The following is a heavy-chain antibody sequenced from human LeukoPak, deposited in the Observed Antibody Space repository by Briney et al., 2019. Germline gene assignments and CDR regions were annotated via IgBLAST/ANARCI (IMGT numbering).Heavy chain of an antibody. V-gene: IGHV1-2*02. Sequence: ASVKVSCKASGYTFTGYYMHWVRQAPGQGLEWMGWINPNSGGTNYAQEFQGRVTMTRDTSISTAYMELSRLRSDDTAVYYCARSVGSCSGGSCYHYYGMDVWGQGTTVTVSS. J-gene: IGHJ6*02. CDR1: GYTFTGYY. CDR3: ARSVGSCSGGSCYHYYGMDV. CDR2: INPNSGGT. D-gene: IGHD2-15*01.